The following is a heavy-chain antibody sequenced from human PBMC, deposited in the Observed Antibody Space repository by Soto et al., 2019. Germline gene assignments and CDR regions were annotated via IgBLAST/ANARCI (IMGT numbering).Heavy chain of an antibody. CDR2: VYYSGSA. D-gene: IGHD3-10*01. CDR3: ARRPLVRGIIPYYFDY. J-gene: IGHJ4*02. CDR1: GGSVSNNSYY. V-gene: IGHV4-39*02. Sequence: QLQLLESGPGLVKPSETLSLTCTVSGGSVSNNSYYWGWIRQPPGKRLEWIGSVYYSGSAYYNPSLKSRLTRSVDTSMTHFSLKLSSVTAADTAIYYCARRPLVRGIIPYYFDYWGQGTLVTVSS.